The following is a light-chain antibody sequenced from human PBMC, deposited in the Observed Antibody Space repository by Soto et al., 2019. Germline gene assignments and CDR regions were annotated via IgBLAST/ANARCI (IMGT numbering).Light chain of an antibody. CDR1: QGIRND. V-gene: IGKV1-39*01. J-gene: IGKJ1*01. Sequence: DIQSTRSPASVSSSLVDIVSITCRASQGIRNDLGWYQQKPGKAPKRLIYAASSLQSGVPSRFSGSGSGTDFTLTISSLQPEDFATYYCQQSYSTPRTFGQGTKVDI. CDR3: QQSYSTPRT. CDR2: AAS.